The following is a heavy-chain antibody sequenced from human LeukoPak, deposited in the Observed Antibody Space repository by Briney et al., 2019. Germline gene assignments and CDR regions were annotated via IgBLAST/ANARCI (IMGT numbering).Heavy chain of an antibody. CDR3: SRADSSGYYIYYYYGMDV. CDR1: GYTFTSYY. CDR2: INPNSGGT. Sequence: ASVKVSCKASGYTFTSYYMHWVRQAPGQGLEWMGWINPNSGGTNYAQKFQGRVTMTRDTSISTAYMELSRLRSDDTAVYYCSRADSSGYYIYYYYGMDVWGQGTTVTVSS. V-gene: IGHV1-2*02. J-gene: IGHJ6*02. D-gene: IGHD3-22*01.